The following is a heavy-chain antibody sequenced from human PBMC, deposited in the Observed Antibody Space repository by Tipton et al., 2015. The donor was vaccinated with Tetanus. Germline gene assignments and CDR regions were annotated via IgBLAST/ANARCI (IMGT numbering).Heavy chain of an antibody. V-gene: IGHV3-15*07. CDR2: IKSKTDGGTT. Sequence: SLRLSCAASGFTFSNAWMNWVRQAPGKGLEWVGRIKSKTDGGTTDYAAPVKGRFTISRDDSKNTLYLQMNSLKTEDTAVYYCTIPKKAMIVVAPREDWGQGTLVTVSS. J-gene: IGHJ4*02. CDR3: TIPKKAMIVVAPRED. D-gene: IGHD3-22*01. CDR1: GFTFSNAW.